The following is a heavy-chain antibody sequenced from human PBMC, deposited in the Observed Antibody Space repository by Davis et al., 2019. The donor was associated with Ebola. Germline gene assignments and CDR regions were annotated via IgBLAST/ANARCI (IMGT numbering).Heavy chain of an antibody. CDR2: ISGSGGST. J-gene: IGHJ4*02. CDR3: AKDYYDSSGRFFDY. Sequence: GGSLRLSCAASGFTFSTCAMSWVRQAPGKGLEWVSAISGSGGSTFYADSVKGRFTISRDNSKNTLYLQMNSLRAEDTAVYYCAKDYYDSSGRFFDYWGQGTLVTVSS. CDR1: GFTFSTCA. D-gene: IGHD3-22*01. V-gene: IGHV3-23*01.